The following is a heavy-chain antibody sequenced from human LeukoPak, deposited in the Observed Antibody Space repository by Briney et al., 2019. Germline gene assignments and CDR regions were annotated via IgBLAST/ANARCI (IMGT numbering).Heavy chain of an antibody. J-gene: IGHJ6*03. CDR3: ARQISITMVPGVIYYYYYYMDV. Sequence: QPGGSLRLSSAPSGFTSSSYRMSLVREAPAKELEWVANIKQEGSEKYYVDSVKGRFTISRDNAKNSLYLQINSLRAEDTAVYYCARQISITMVPGVIYYYYYYMDVWAKGTTVTVSS. D-gene: IGHD3-10*01. CDR1: GFTSSSYR. V-gene: IGHV3-7*01. CDR2: IKQEGSEK.